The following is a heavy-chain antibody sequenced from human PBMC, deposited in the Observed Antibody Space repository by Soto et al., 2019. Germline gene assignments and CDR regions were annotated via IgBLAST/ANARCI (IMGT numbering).Heavy chain of an antibody. V-gene: IGHV1-2*04. CDR3: ARNGATMLRRTYGMDV. CDR2: INPNSGGT. Sequence: GASVKVSCKASGYTFTGYYMHWVRQAPGQGLEWMGWINPNSGGTNYAQKFQGWVTMTRDTSISTAYMELSRPRSDDTAVYYCARNGATMLRRTYGMDVWGQGTTVTVSS. D-gene: IGHD5-12*01. CDR1: GYTFTGYY. J-gene: IGHJ6*02.